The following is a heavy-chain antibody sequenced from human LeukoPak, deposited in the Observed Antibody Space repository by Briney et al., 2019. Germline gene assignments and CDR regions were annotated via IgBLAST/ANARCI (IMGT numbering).Heavy chain of an antibody. CDR3: ARGPLLLWFGELDSSYGMDV. J-gene: IGHJ6*02. CDR1: GGSISSYY. D-gene: IGHD3-10*01. V-gene: IGHV4-59*01. Sequence: SETLSLTCTVSGGSISSYYWSWIRQPPGQGLEWIGYINYSGSTNYNPSLKSRVTISVDTSKNQLSLKLSSVTAADTAVYYCARGPLLLWFGELDSSYGMDVCGQGTTVTVSS. CDR2: INYSGST.